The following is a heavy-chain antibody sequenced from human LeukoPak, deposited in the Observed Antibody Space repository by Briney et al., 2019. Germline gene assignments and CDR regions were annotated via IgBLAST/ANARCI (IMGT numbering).Heavy chain of an antibody. J-gene: IGHJ6*02. CDR3: AKVQGYCTNGVCSDYYYYGMDV. D-gene: IGHD2-8*01. CDR1: GFTFSSYA. V-gene: IGHV3-23*01. CDR2: ISGSGGST. Sequence: GGSLRLSCAASGFTFSSYAMSWVRQAPGKGLEWVSAISGSGGSTYYADSVKGRFTISRGNSKNTLYLQTNSLRAEDTAVYYCAKVQGYCTNGVCSDYYYYGMDVWGQGTTVTVSS.